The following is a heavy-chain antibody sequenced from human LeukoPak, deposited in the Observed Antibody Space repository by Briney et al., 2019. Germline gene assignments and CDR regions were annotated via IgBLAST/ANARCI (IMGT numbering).Heavy chain of an antibody. CDR2: IYTTGST. V-gene: IGHV4-4*07. J-gene: IGHJ5*02. CDR1: GGAMSGNY. Sequence: SETLSLTCTVSGGAMSGNYWSWIRQPAGKGLEWIGRIYTTGSTNYNPSLKRRVTMSVDMSEKQFSLKLSSVTAADTAVYYCARSPTSTAVTNNYFDPWGQGTLVTVSS. D-gene: IGHD4-17*01. CDR3: ARSPTSTAVTNNYFDP.